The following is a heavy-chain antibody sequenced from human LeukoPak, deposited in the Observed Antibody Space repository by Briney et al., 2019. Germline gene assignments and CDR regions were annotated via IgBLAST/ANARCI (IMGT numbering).Heavy chain of an antibody. V-gene: IGHV3-33*06. Sequence: GGSLRLSCAASGFTFSDYGIHWIRQAPGKGLEWVAVIWYDGTNKYYGDSVKGRFTISRDNSKNTLYLQMNSLRAEDTAVYYCAKDRGSYSTTADSWGQGTLVTVSS. J-gene: IGHJ5*01. D-gene: IGHD1-26*01. CDR2: IWYDGTNK. CDR3: AKDRGSYSTTADS. CDR1: GFTFSDYG.